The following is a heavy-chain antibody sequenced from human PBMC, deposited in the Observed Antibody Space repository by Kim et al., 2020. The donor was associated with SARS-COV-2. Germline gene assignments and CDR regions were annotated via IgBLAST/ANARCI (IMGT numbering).Heavy chain of an antibody. D-gene: IGHD6-19*01. CDR3: ARGRGSSGWYGVRGMDV. CDR2: INHSGST. CDR1: GGSFSGYY. V-gene: IGHV4-34*01. Sequence: SETLSLTCAVYGGSFSGYYWSWIRQPPGKGLEWIGEINHSGSTNYNPSLKSRVTISVDTSKNQFSLKLSSVTAADTAVYYCARGRGSSGWYGVRGMDVWGQGTTVTVSS. J-gene: IGHJ6*02.